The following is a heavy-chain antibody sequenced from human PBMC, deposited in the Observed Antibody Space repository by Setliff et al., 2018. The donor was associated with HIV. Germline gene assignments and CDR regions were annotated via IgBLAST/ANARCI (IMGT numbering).Heavy chain of an antibody. V-gene: IGHV1-18*01. J-gene: IGHJ4*02. CDR3: ARDGYFDWLLFDY. D-gene: IGHD3-9*01. CDR1: GYTFVSYG. Sequence: ASVKVSCKASGYTFVSYGISWVRQAPGQGLEWMGWISANNGKTKYAQKFQGRVTMTTDTSTFTAYMDLRSLKSDDTAVYYCARDGYFDWLLFDYWGQGTLVTV. CDR2: ISANNGKT.